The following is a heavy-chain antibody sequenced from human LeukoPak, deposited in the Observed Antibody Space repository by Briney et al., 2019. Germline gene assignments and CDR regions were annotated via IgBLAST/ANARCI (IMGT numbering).Heavy chain of an antibody. V-gene: IGHV4-34*01. CDR1: GGSFSGYY. CDR3: ARGYCSGGSCYSYYYYYYMDV. CDR2: INHSGST. Sequence: SETLSLTCAVYGGSFSGYYWSWIRQPPGKGLEWIGEINHSGSTNYNPSLKSRVTISVDTSKNQFSLKLSSVTAADTAVYYCARGYCSGGSCYSYYYYYYMDVWGKGTTVTVSS. J-gene: IGHJ6*03. D-gene: IGHD2-15*01.